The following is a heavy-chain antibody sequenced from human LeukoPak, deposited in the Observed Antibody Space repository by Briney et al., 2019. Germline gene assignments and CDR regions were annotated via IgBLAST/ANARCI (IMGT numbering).Heavy chain of an antibody. Sequence: ASVKVSCKVSGYTLTELSMHWVRQAPGKGLEWMGGFDPEDGETIYAQKFQGRVTMTEDTSTDTAYMELSSLRSEDTAVYYCAIVRVDSSGYYYVYYFDYWGQGTLVTVSS. CDR3: AIVRVDSSGYYYVYYFDY. J-gene: IGHJ4*02. CDR2: FDPEDGET. D-gene: IGHD3-22*01. CDR1: GYTLTELS. V-gene: IGHV1-24*01.